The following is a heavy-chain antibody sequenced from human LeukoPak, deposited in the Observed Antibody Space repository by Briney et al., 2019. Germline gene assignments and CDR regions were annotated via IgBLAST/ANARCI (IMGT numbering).Heavy chain of an antibody. CDR2: IYYNGST. J-gene: IGHJ6*02. CDR1: VGSIISSSYH. V-gene: IGHV4-39*07. Sequence: SETLSLTCTFSVGSIISSSYHWVWLRQPPGKGLEWIGSIYYNGSTYYSPSLKSRVPISIDTSRNQFSLKVTSVTAADTAVYYCARDPVVAGDWYFGMDVWGQGTTVTVSS. CDR3: ARDPVVAGDWYFGMDV. D-gene: IGHD2-21*01.